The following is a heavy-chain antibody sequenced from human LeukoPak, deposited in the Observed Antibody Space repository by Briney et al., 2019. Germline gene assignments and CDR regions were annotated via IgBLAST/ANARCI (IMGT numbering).Heavy chain of an antibody. CDR1: GYTFTNYW. D-gene: IGHD2-15*01. J-gene: IGHJ5*02. CDR3: VRSPACSSGTCYPNWFDP. Sequence: GESLKISCQASGYTFTNYWIGWVRQMPGKGPEWMGIIYPGDSDTKYSPSFQGQVTVSADKSISTAYLQWSSLKASDTAMYYCVRSPACSSGTCYPNWFDPWGQGTLVTVSS. CDR2: IYPGDSDT. V-gene: IGHV5-51*01.